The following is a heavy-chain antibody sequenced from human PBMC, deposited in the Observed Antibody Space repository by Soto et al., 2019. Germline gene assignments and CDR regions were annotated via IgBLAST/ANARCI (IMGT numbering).Heavy chain of an antibody. CDR1: GFTFSSYA. D-gene: IGHD3-9*01. V-gene: IGHV3-30-3*01. CDR3: ARGLQYFHWLTPGYS. Sequence: GGSLRLSCAASGFTFSSYAMHWVRQAPGKGLEWVAVISYDGSNKYYADSVKGRFTISRDNSKNTLYLQMNSLRAEDTAVYYCARGLQYFHWLTPGYSWGQGTMVTVSS. J-gene: IGHJ3*01. CDR2: ISYDGSNK.